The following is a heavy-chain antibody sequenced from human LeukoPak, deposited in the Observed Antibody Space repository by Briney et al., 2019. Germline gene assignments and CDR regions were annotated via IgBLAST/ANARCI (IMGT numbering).Heavy chain of an antibody. CDR3: ARAPFHFDGSGFSMDAFDV. V-gene: IGHV1-69*05. CDR1: GGTFSSHA. J-gene: IGHJ3*01. CDR2: TTPIFGSA. Sequence: SVKVSSKASGGTFSSHAVSWARQAPGQGLEWMGGTTPIFGSAEYAQKLQDRLTITTDDSTSTAYMILSSLRSEDTAVYYCARAPFHFDGSGFSMDAFDVWGQGTMVTVSS. D-gene: IGHD3-22*01.